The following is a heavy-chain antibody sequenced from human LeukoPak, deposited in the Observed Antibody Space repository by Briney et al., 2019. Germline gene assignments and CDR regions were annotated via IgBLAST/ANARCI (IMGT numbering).Heavy chain of an antibody. CDR2: IYTSGST. CDR3: ASGDDSWSAYYY. D-gene: IGHD3-3*01. CDR1: GGSISSGSYY. V-gene: IGHV4-61*02. Sequence: SQTLSLTRTVSGGSISSGSYYWSWIRQPAGKGLEWIGRIYTSGSTNYNPSLKSRVTISVDTSKNQFSLKLSSVTAADTAVYYFASGDDSWSAYYYWGQGTLVTVSS. J-gene: IGHJ4*02.